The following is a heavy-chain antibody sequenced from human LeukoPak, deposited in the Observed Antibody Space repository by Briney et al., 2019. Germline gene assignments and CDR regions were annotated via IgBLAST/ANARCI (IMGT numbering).Heavy chain of an antibody. CDR2: INHSGST. Sequence: SETLSLTCAVYGGSFSVYYWSWIRQPPGKGLEWIGEINHSGSTNYNPSLKSRVTISVDTSKNQFSLKLSSVTAADTAVYYCARELRGLDSWGQGTRVTVSS. V-gene: IGHV4-34*01. D-gene: IGHD3-10*01. J-gene: IGHJ5*01. CDR3: ARELRGLDS. CDR1: GGSFSVYY.